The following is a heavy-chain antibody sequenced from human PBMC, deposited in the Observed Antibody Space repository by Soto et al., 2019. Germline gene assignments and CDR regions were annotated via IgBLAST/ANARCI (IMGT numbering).Heavy chain of an antibody. CDR3: ARENAGLGSSGF. J-gene: IGHJ4*02. CDR2: INPNNGRT. CDR1: GYTFTDSF. Sequence: ASVKVSCKASGYTFTDSFMHWVRQAPGQGLEWMGWINPNNGRTTLAPNFQGRVTLSRDTSINTAYMHLSRLRSDDTAVYSCARENAGLGSSGFCGQGNLV. D-gene: IGHD5-12*01. V-gene: IGHV1-2*02.